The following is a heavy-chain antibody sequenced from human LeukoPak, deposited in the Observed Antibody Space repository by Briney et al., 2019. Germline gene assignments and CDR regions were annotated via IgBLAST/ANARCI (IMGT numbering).Heavy chain of an antibody. V-gene: IGHV3-74*01. CDR1: GFTFSSYW. J-gene: IGHJ5*02. CDR2: INSDGSDT. CDR3: ALLAAADSES. Sequence: GGSLRLSCAGSGFTFSSYWMHWVRQAPGKGLVWVSRINSDGSDTIYADSVKGRFTISRENAKNPLYLQMNSLRAEDTAVYYCALLAAADSESWGQGTLVTVSS. D-gene: IGHD6-13*01.